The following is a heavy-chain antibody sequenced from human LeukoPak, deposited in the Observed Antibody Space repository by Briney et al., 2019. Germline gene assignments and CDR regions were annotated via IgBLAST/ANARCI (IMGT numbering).Heavy chain of an antibody. J-gene: IGHJ4*02. CDR2: IYHSGSA. Sequence: SPSETLSLTRAVSGGSISSNNWWSWVRQPPGKGLEWIGEIYHSGSANYNPSLKSRVTISLDKSENQVSLKLSSVTAADTAVYYCARETEGAYDFYYWGPGTLVTVSS. V-gene: IGHV4-4*02. CDR3: ARETEGAYDFYY. D-gene: IGHD3/OR15-3a*01. CDR1: GGSISSNNW.